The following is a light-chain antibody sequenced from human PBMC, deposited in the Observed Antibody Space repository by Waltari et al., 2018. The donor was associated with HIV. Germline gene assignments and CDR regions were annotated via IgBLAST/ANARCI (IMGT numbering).Light chain of an antibody. CDR1: SSDVGGYNY. CDR3: SSYTSSSTPLVV. V-gene: IGLV2-14*03. Sequence: QSALTQPASVSGSPGQSITISCTGTSSDVGGYNYVSWYQQHPGKAPKLMIYDVSNRPSGVSNRFSGSKSGNTASVTISVLQAEDAADYYCSSYTSSSTPLVVFGGGTKLTVL. J-gene: IGLJ2*01. CDR2: DVS.